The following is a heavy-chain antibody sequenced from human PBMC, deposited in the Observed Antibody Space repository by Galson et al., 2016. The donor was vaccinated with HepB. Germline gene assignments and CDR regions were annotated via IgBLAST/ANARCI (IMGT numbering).Heavy chain of an antibody. Sequence: LSLTCTVSGGSISRTTHYWGWIRQPPGKGLEWIASMYYTGGTYYNSSLKSRVTISVDTSKNQFSLKLSSVTAADTAVYYCATLVGASPHFDNWGQGTLVTVSS. D-gene: IGHD1-26*01. CDR1: GGSISRTTHY. J-gene: IGHJ4*02. CDR3: ATLVGASPHFDN. V-gene: IGHV4-39*01. CDR2: MYYTGGT.